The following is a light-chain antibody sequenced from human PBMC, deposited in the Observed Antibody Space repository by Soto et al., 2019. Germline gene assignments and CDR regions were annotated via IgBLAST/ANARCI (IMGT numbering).Light chain of an antibody. Sequence: EIVLTQSPGTLSLSPGDRATLSCRASQTFTSSHLAWYQQIPGQAPRLLIYDASIRAAGIPDRFSGSESGTDFTLTISSLEPEDFAVYYCQQFDTAPYTFGQGTKVEIK. CDR1: QTFTSSH. CDR3: QQFDTAPYT. J-gene: IGKJ2*01. V-gene: IGKV3-20*01. CDR2: DAS.